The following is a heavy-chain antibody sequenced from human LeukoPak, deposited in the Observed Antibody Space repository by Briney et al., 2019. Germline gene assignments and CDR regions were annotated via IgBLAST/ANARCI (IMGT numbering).Heavy chain of an antibody. J-gene: IGHJ4*02. Sequence: PGTSLRLSCVASGFPFHDHGIQWVRQAPGKGLEWVAVIASDGGAKVYADFVKGRFTLSRDNSKNTVFLQMNSLSVEDTAVYYCAREAAWGQWYFDLWGQGATVTVSS. CDR1: GFPFHDHG. V-gene: IGHV3-30*03. CDR2: IASDGGAK. CDR3: AREAAWGQWYFDL. D-gene: IGHD6-19*01.